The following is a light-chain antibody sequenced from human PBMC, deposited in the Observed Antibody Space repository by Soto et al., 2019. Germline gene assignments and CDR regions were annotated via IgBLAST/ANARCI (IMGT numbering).Light chain of an antibody. J-gene: IGKJ2*01. CDR1: QSVLDNSTNKSY. Sequence: VLTQSPSSLAVSLGERATVNCRSSQSVLDNSTNKSYLAWYQKKPGHPPKLLVHWASVREAGVPDRFSGGGSWTDFTLTISSLQAEDVAVYYCHQYYTTPPTFGQGTQLEIK. CDR3: HQYYTTPPT. CDR2: WAS. V-gene: IGKV4-1*01.